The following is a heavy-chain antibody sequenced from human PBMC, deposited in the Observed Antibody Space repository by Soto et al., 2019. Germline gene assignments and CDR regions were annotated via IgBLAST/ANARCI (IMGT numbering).Heavy chain of an antibody. V-gene: IGHV3-30*18. D-gene: IGHD5-12*01. Sequence: GGSLRLSCAASGFTFSSYGMHWVRQAPGKGLEWVAVISYDGSNKYYADSVKGRFTISRDNSKNTLYLQMNSLRAEDTAVYYSAKGGYDSSYYYYYGMDVWGQGTTVTVSS. CDR3: AKGGYDSSYYYYYGMDV. J-gene: IGHJ6*02. CDR1: GFTFSSYG. CDR2: ISYDGSNK.